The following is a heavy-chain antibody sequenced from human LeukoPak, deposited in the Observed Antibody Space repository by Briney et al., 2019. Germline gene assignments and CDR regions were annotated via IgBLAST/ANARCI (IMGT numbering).Heavy chain of an antibody. V-gene: IGHV4-34*01. D-gene: IGHD4-17*01. Sequence: PSETLSLTCAVYGGSFSGYYWSWIRQPPGKGLEWIGEINHSGSTNYNPSLKSRVTISVDTSKNQFSLKLSSVTAADTAVYYCALTVTTAKATRDWFDPWGQGTLVTVSS. J-gene: IGHJ5*02. CDR3: ALTVTTAKATRDWFDP. CDR1: GGSFSGYY. CDR2: INHSGST.